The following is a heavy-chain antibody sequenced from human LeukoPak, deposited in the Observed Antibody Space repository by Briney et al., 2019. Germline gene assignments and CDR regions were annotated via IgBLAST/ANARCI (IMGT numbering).Heavy chain of an antibody. V-gene: IGHV3-30-3*01. CDR3: APQGTVTTGEQLYNWFDP. CDR1: GFPFSSYA. J-gene: IGHJ5*02. CDR2: ISYDGSNK. Sequence: GGSLGLSFAASGFPFSSYAMHWVRQAPGKELEWVAIISYDGSNKYYADSVKGRFTISRDNSKNTLYLQMNSLRAEDTAVYYCAPQGTVTTGEQLYNWFDPWGQGTLVTVSS. D-gene: IGHD4-17*01.